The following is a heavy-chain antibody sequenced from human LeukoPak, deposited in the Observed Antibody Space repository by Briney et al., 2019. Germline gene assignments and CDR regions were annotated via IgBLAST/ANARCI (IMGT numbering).Heavy chain of an antibody. J-gene: IGHJ5*02. CDR3: ARDDRDGYKVSRFDP. CDR2: IYTSGST. V-gene: IGHV4-61*02. CDR1: GGSISSGSYY. Sequence: PSETLSLTCTVSGGSISSGSYYWSWIRQPAGKGLEWIGRIYTSGSTNYNPSLKSRVTISVDTSKNQFSLKLSSVTAADTAVYYCARDDRDGYKVSRFDPWGQGTLVTVSS. D-gene: IGHD5-24*01.